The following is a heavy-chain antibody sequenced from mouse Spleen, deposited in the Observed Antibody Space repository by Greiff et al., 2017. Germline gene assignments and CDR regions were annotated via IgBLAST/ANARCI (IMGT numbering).Heavy chain of an antibody. V-gene: IGHV3-3*01. D-gene: IGHD1-1*01. CDR1: GFSFNSDCY. Sequence: VQLKQSGPRLVRPSQTLSLTCTVTGFSFNSDCYWLWIRQLPGNKLEYIGFTFYSGITYYNPSLESRTYITRDTSKNQFSLKLSSVTTEDPATCYCARGSSYHAMDYWGQGTSVTVSS. J-gene: IGHJ4*01. CDR3: ARGSSYHAMDY. CDR2: TFYSGIT.